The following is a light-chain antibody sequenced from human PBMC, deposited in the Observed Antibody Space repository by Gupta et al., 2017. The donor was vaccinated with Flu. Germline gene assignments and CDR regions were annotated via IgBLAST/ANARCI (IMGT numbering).Light chain of an antibody. J-gene: IGLJ2*01. CDR3: CSYAGAYTWV. Sequence: TSSDVGCYNYVSWCQQHPGKAPKLMIYDVSKRPSGVPDRFSGSKSGNTASLTISGLQAEDEADYYCCSYAGAYTWVFGGGTKLTVL. V-gene: IGLV2-11*01. CDR1: SSDVGCYNY. CDR2: DVS.